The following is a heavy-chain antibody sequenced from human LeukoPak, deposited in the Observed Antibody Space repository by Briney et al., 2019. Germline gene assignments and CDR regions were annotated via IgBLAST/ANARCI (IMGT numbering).Heavy chain of an antibody. J-gene: IGHJ4*02. CDR1: GFTFSSQN. CDR2: ISTSGDST. V-gene: IGHV3-21*06. D-gene: IGHD6-19*01. CDR3: VKNGWLDY. Sequence: GRSLSLSCAASGFTFSSQNMNWARQAAGKGPEWVAYISTSGDSTKYADSVEGRFTISRDNADNSPYLLMNSLRVDDTAVYYCVKNGWLDYWGQGILVTVSS.